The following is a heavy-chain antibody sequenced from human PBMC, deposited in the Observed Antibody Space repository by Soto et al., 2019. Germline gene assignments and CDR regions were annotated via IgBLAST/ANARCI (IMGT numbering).Heavy chain of an antibody. CDR2: INSDGSST. CDR3: ARRDYVIDYYYGMDV. J-gene: IGHJ6*02. CDR1: GFIFSTYW. D-gene: IGHD4-17*01. Sequence: GWSLRLSCAASGFIFSTYWMLWVRQAPGKGLVWVSHINSDGSSTTYADSVKGRFTISRDNAKNTLYLQMNSLRAEDTALYYCARRDYVIDYYYGMDVWGQGTTVTVSS. V-gene: IGHV3-74*01.